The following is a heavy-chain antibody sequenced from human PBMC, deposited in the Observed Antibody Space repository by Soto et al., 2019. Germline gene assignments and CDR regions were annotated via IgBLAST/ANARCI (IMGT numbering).Heavy chain of an antibody. V-gene: IGHV4-59*01. J-gene: IGHJ4*02. Sequence: ASETLSLTCTVSGGSISSYYWSWIRQPPGKGLEWIGYIYYSGSTNYNPSLKSRVTISVDTSKNQFSLKLSSVTAADTAVYYCARGTYYYDSSGYHPPYFDYWGQGTLVTVSS. CDR1: GGSISSYY. CDR2: IYYSGST. D-gene: IGHD3-22*01. CDR3: ARGTYYYDSSGYHPPYFDY.